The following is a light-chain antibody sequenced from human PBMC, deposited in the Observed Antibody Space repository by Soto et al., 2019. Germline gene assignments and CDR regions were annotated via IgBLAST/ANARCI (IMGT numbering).Light chain of an antibody. CDR1: QSVSSSY. CDR3: QQYGSSPQT. J-gene: IGKJ2*01. CDR2: GAS. V-gene: IGKV3-20*01. Sequence: EIVLTQSPGTLSLSPGERATLSCRASQSVSSSYLAWYQQKPGQAPRLLIYGASSRATGIPDRFSGSGSGTDFTLTISRLEPEDFAVYYCQQYGSSPQTFGQGTKPEIQ.